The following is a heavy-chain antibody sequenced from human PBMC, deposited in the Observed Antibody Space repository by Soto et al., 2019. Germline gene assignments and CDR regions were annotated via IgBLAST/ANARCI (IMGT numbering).Heavy chain of an antibody. V-gene: IGHV4-34*01. J-gene: IGHJ6*02. CDR2: INHSGST. D-gene: IGHD4-4*01. CDR1: GGSFSCYY. Sequence: SETLSLTCAVYGGSFSCYYWSWIRQPPGKGLEWIGEINHSGSTNYNPSLKSRVTISVDTSKNQFSLKLSSVTAADTAVYYCARGPLPYSNYGWGYYYGMDVWGQGTTVTVSS. CDR3: ARGPLPYSNYGWGYYYGMDV.